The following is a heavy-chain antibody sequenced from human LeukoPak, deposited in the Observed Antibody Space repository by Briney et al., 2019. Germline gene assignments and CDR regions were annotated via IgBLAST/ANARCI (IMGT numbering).Heavy chain of an antibody. Sequence: GGSLKLSCAASGFTFSNYNFYWVRQAPGKGLEWVSAASGSGGSTYYADSVKGRFTISRDNSKNTLYLQMNSLRAEDTAVYYCAKDLGSVVTPPSLDYWGQGTLVTVSS. J-gene: IGHJ4*02. CDR1: GFTFSNYN. CDR2: ASGSGGST. CDR3: AKDLGSVVTPPSLDY. D-gene: IGHD4-23*01. V-gene: IGHV3-23*01.